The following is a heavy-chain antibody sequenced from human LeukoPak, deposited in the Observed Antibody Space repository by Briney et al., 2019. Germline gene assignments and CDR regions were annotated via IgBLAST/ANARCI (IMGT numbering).Heavy chain of an antibody. CDR3: ARCIAAAGTVDWFDP. D-gene: IGHD6-13*01. CDR1: GYSISSGYY. V-gene: IGHV4-38-2*01. Sequence: PSETLSLTCAVSGYSISSGYYWGWIRQPPGKGLKWIGSIYHSGSTYYNPSLKSRVTISVDTSKNQFSLKLSSVTAADTAVYYCARCIAAAGTVDWFDPWGQGTLVTVSS. CDR2: IYHSGST. J-gene: IGHJ5*02.